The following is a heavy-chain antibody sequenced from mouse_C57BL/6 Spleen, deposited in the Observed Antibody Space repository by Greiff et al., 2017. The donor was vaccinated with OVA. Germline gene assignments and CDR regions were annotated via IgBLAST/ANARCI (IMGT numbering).Heavy chain of an antibody. V-gene: IGHV7-3*01. CDR1: GFTFTDYY. J-gene: IGHJ2*01. CDR2: IRNKANGYAT. CDR3: ARVRGYFDY. Sequence: EVMLVESGGGLVQPGGSLSLSCAASGFTFTDYYMSWVRQPPGKALEWLGFIRNKANGYATEYSASVKGRFTISRDNSQSILYLQMNALGAEDSATYYCARVRGYFDYWGQGTTLTVSS.